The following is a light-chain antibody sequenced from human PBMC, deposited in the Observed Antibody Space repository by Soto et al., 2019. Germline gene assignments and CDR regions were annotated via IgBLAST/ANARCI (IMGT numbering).Light chain of an antibody. CDR2: GAS. J-gene: IGKJ2*01. Sequence: ETVMTQSPATLSVSPGERATISCSASQSISSDLAWYQHKPGQAPRLLIYGASTTATGIPVRFSGSGSGTEFTLTISRLQSEDFAVYYCQQYNNWPRTFGPGTKLEIK. CDR1: QSISSD. V-gene: IGKV3-15*01. CDR3: QQYNNWPRT.